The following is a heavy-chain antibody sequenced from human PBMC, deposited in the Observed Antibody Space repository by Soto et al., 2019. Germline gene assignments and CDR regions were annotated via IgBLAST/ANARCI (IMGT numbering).Heavy chain of an antibody. CDR3: ARRAGLLYMDV. V-gene: IGHV1-8*01. Sequence: ASVKVSCKASGYTFTSYDIDWVRQATGQGLEWMGWMNPNSGNTGYAQKFRGRVTMTRNTSISTAYMELSSLRSEDTAVYYCARRAGLLYMDVWGKGTTVTVSS. J-gene: IGHJ6*03. CDR1: GYTFTSYD. CDR2: MNPNSGNT. D-gene: IGHD6-13*01.